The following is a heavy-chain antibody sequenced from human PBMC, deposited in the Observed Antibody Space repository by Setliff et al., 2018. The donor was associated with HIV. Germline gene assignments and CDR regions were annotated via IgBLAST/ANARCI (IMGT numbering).Heavy chain of an antibody. D-gene: IGHD3-22*01. Sequence: PGGSLRLSCAASGFIFNNYDMNWVRQAPGKGPEWVSSITTDSNYIYHADSVKGRFTTSRDNAKNSLYLQMNSLRAEDTAVYYCARDYYDSSGYYSTLLGFDPWGQGTLVTVSS. CDR2: ITTDSNYI. V-gene: IGHV3-21*06. CDR3: ARDYYDSSGYYSTLLGFDP. J-gene: IGHJ5*02. CDR1: GFIFNNYD.